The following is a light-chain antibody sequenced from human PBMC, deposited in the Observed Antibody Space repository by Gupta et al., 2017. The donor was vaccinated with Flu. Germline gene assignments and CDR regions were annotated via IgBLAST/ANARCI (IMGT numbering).Light chain of an antibody. Sequence: DIVMTQSQDSLTVSLGDRTTINCKSSQSVLHSLNNKNYLAWYQHKPGQPPKLLIYWASTRESGVPDRFSGSGSGTDFTLTISGLQTEDVAVYYCQQYYNFPLTFGGGTKVEIK. CDR1: QSVLHSLNNKNY. CDR2: WAS. J-gene: IGKJ4*01. CDR3: QQYYNFPLT. V-gene: IGKV4-1*01.